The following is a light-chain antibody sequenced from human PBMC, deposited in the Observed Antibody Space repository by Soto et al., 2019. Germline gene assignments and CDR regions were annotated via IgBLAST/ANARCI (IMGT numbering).Light chain of an antibody. V-gene: IGKV1-39*01. CDR3: QQSHSTPPT. CDR2: AAS. J-gene: IGKJ1*01. CDR1: QSISNF. Sequence: DIQMTQSPSSLSASVGDRVTITCRASQSISNFLNWYQQRQGQVPKLLIYAASTLHTGVPSRFSGSGSGTDFTLTITSLQPEDFTTYYCQQSHSTPPTFGQGTK.